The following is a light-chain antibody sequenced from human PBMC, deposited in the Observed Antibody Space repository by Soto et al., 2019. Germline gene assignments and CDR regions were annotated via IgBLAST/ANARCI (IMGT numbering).Light chain of an antibody. Sequence: DFQMTQSPSSLSASVGDRVTITCRASQDISDHLAWYQHKPGKAPKLLIYEASTLQSGVPSRFSGGGSGTDFTLTISSLQPEDGATYYCQKYNRTPRTFGQGTKVDLK. V-gene: IGKV1-27*01. CDR1: QDISDH. J-gene: IGKJ1*01. CDR2: EAS. CDR3: QKYNRTPRT.